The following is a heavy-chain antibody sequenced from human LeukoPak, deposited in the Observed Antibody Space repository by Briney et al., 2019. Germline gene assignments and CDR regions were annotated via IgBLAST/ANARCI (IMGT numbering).Heavy chain of an antibody. J-gene: IGHJ4*02. CDR2: IYSGGST. Sequence: GGALRLSCAPSRFTVSSNYMSWVRQAPGKGLEWVPVIYSGGSTYYADHVKGRFTISTDNSKNTLYLQMNSLRAEDTAVYYCARVQGRPSMGHDDYWGQGTLVTVSS. CDR1: RFTVSSNY. D-gene: IGHD6-6*01. V-gene: IGHV3-53*01. CDR3: ARVQGRPSMGHDDY.